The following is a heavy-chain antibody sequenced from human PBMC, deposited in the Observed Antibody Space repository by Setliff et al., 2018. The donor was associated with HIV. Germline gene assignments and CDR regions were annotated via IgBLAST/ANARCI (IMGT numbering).Heavy chain of an antibody. Sequence: LRLSCAASGFTFRTYAMHWVRQAPGKGLEWVAVISYDGSNKYYADSVKGRFTLSRDNSKNTLYLQMNSLRAEDTAVYYCARGVGAAVKEYFQHWGQGTLVTVSS. CDR2: ISYDGSNK. CDR1: GFTFRTYA. CDR3: ARGVGAAVKEYFQH. D-gene: IGHD6-13*01. J-gene: IGHJ1*01. V-gene: IGHV3-30*04.